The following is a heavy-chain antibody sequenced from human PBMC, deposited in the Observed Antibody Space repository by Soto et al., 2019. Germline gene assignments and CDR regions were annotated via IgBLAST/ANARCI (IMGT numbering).Heavy chain of an antibody. D-gene: IGHD6-6*01. J-gene: IGHJ6*02. CDR3: AKDRESYSSSDTWGILYYYYYGMDV. CDR1: GFTFSSYG. V-gene: IGHV3-30*18. Sequence: GGSLRLSCAASGFTFSSYGMHWVRQAPGKGLEWVAVISYDGSNKYYADSVKGRFTISRDNSKNTLYLQMNSLRAEDTAVYYCAKDRESYSSSDTWGILYYYYYGMDVWGQGTTVTVSS. CDR2: ISYDGSNK.